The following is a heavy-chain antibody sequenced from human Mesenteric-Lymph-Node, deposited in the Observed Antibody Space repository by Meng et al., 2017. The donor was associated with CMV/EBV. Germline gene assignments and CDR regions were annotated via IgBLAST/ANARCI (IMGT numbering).Heavy chain of an antibody. J-gene: IGHJ5*02. CDR1: GYSISSGGSF. D-gene: IGHD3-22*01. CDR2: IYHSGTT. Sequence: TVSGYSISSGGSFWNWIRQHPGKGLACIGSIYHSGTTYYNPSLKSRVAISVDTSKNQFSLRLSSVTAADTAVYYCARDSSGYYWFDPWGQGTLVTVSS. CDR3: ARDSSGYYWFDP. V-gene: IGHV4-31*03.